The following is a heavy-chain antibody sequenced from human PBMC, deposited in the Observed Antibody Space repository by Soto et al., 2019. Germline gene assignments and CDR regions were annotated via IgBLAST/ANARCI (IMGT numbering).Heavy chain of an antibody. D-gene: IGHD2-8*01. CDR3: ARGLSKFYGWGG. V-gene: IGHV3-74*01. CDR2: IKFDGSFT. J-gene: IGHJ6*01. CDR1: GFTFSDYW. Sequence: EVQLVESGGGLVQPGGSLRLSCVASGFTFSDYWMHWVRQAPGKGLVWVSRIKFDGSFTSHADSVKGRFSISRDNARKTVQLTMDSLRAEDTGVYYWARGLSKFYGWGGWGQGATGTVSS.